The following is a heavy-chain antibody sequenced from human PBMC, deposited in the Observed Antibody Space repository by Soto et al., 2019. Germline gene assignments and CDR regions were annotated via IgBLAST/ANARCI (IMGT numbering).Heavy chain of an antibody. J-gene: IGHJ6*03. CDR2: INAGNGNT. V-gene: IGHV1-3*01. D-gene: IGHD3-3*01. CDR3: ARTVPRAYYDFWSGPMPDYYMDV. Sequence: GASVKVSCKASGYTFTSYAMHWVRQAPGQKHEWMGWINAGNGNTKYSQKYQGRVTITSDTSASTANIELSSLRSEDTAVYYCARTVPRAYYDFWSGPMPDYYMDVWGKGTTVTVSS. CDR1: GYTFTSYA.